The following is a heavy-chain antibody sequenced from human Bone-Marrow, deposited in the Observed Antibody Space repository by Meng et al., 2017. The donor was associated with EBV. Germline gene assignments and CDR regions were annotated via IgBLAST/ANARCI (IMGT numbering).Heavy chain of an antibody. CDR1: GYTFTTYT. D-gene: IGHD3-22*01. Sequence: QVQLVQSGAEVKKPGASVKVSCKASGYTFTTYTIHWVRQAPGQRLEWMGWINPGNGNTEYSQKFQGRLTFTRGTSASTAYMELSSLRSEGTAIYYCARGYYDSSGSYDWFDPWGQGTLVTVSS. CDR3: ARGYYDSSGSYDWFDP. V-gene: IGHV1-3*01. J-gene: IGHJ5*02. CDR2: INPGNGNT.